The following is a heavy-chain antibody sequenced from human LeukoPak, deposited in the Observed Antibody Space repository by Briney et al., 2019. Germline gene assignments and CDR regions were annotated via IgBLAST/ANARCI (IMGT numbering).Heavy chain of an antibody. J-gene: IGHJ3*01. V-gene: IGHV1-2*02. D-gene: IGHD2/OR15-2a*01. CDR2: INPNSGGT. Sequence: ASVKVSCKASGYTFTGYYMHWVRQAPGQGLEWMGWINPNSGGTNHAQKFQGRVTMTRDTSISTAYMELSRLRSDDTAVYYCARTFYDTLDSDAFDFWGQGTMVIVSS. CDR1: GYTFTGYY. CDR3: ARTFYDTLDSDAFDF.